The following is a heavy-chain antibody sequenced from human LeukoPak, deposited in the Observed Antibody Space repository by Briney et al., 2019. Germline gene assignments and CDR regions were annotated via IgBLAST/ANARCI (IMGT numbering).Heavy chain of an antibody. V-gene: IGHV4-59*01. CDR2: IYYTGRA. J-gene: IGHJ2*01. D-gene: IGHD5-24*01. CDR3: ARGVGDGYKFWYFDL. CDR1: GGSISRYY. Sequence: SETLSLTCTVSGGSISRYYWSWIRQPPGTGLEWIGYIYYTGRADYNPSLKSRVSMSVDTSKNQFSLKLSSVTAADTAVYYCARGVGDGYKFWYFDLWGRGTLVTVSS.